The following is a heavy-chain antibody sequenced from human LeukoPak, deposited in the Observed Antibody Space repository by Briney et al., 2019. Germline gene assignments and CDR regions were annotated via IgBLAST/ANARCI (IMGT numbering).Heavy chain of an antibody. CDR1: GFTFKNYW. J-gene: IGHJ4*02. CDR3: ARRKWQIGVGFDF. V-gene: IGHV3-7*04. Sequence: GGSLRLACSVSGFTFKNYWMSWVRQAPGKGLEWVANIKHDGSERYYVDSVKGRFTISRDNAKDSLFLQINSLTAEDTALYYCARRKWQIGVGFDFWGQGTVVTVSS. D-gene: IGHD5-12*01. CDR2: IKHDGSER.